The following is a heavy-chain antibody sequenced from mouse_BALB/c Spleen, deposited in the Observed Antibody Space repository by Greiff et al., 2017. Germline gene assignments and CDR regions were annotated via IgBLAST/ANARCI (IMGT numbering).Heavy chain of an antibody. V-gene: IGHV1-77*01. Sequence: QVQLQQSGPELVKPGASVKMSCKASGYTFTDYDISWVKQRTGQGLECIGEIYPGSGSTYYKEKFKGKATLTAVKSSNTAYMQLSNLTSEASAVYFSARSGNWYFDVWGAGTTVTGAS. CDR1: GYTFTDYD. J-gene: IGHJ1*01. CDR3: ARSGNWYFDV. D-gene: IGHD1-3*01. CDR2: IYPGSGST.